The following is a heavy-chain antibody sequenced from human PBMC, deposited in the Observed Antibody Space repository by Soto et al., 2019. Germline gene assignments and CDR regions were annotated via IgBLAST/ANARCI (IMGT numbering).Heavy chain of an antibody. V-gene: IGHV3-53*02. Sequence: EVQLVETGGGLIQPGGSLRLSCAASGFTVSSYYVSWVRQAPGKGLEWVSVIYSSGSRYYADSVKGRFTVSRDDSKNTRYLQMNSLRAEDTAVYYCARDKGVRFLGRGGMDVWGQGTTVTVSS. D-gene: IGHD3-3*01. J-gene: IGHJ6*02. CDR1: GFTVSSYY. CDR3: ARDKGVRFLGRGGMDV. CDR2: IYSSGSR.